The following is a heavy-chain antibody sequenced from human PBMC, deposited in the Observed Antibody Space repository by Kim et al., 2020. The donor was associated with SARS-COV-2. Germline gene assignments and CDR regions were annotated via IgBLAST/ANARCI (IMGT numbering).Heavy chain of an antibody. V-gene: IGHV4-4*07. CDR3: ASALGH. J-gene: IGHJ4*02. Sequence: SETLSLTCTVSGDSLSSDYWSWNRQPAGKGLEWIGRIYTSGRTNYNPPLQSRVTMSVDMSKNQFSLKLSSVTAADTAVYYCASALGHWGQGTLATVSS. D-gene: IGHD3-16*02. CDR1: GDSLSSDY. CDR2: IYTSGRT.